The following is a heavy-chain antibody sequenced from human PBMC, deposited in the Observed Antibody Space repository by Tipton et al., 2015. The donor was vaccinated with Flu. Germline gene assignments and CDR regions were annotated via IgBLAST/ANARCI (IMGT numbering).Heavy chain of an antibody. D-gene: IGHD6-13*01. V-gene: IGHV4-61*02. CDR2: VYPSGST. CDR1: GGSISSGSYY. J-gene: IGHJ4*02. CDR3: ARDLGSSGSFDY. Sequence: TLSLTCTVSGGSISSGSYYWTWIRQPAGKGLEWIGRVYPSGSTNYNPSLKSRVTISVDTSKNQFSLTLTSVTAADTAVYYCARDLGSSGSFDYWGQGTLVTVSS.